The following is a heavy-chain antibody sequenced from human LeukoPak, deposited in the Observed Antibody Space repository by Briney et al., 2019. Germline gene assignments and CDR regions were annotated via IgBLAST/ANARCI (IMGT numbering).Heavy chain of an antibody. V-gene: IGHV1-2*02. CDR3: ARVRRLHPAYNWFDP. Sequence: GASVKVSCKASGYTFTGYYMHWVRQAPGQGLEWMGWINPNSGGTNYAQKFQGRVTMTRDTSISTAYMELSRLRSDDTAVYYCARVRRLHPAYNWFDPWGQGTLVTVSS. J-gene: IGHJ5*02. D-gene: IGHD4-17*01. CDR1: GYTFTGYY. CDR2: INPNSGGT.